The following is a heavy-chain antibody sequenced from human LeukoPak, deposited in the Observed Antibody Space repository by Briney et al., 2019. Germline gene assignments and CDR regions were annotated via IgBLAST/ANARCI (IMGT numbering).Heavy chain of an antibody. CDR3: ARGAYNYMDV. J-gene: IGHJ6*03. Sequence: PGGSLRLSCAASGFTFSSFGMHWVRQAPGKGLEWVAFIRYDGTNEYYADSVKGRFTISRDASKYTLYLHMNSLRAEDTAVYYCARGAYNYMDVWGEGTTVTVS. D-gene: IGHD3-16*01. CDR1: GFTFSSFG. CDR2: IRYDGTNE. V-gene: IGHV3-30*02.